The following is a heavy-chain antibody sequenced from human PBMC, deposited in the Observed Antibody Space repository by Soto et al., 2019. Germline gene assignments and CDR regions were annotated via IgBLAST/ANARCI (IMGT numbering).Heavy chain of an antibody. V-gene: IGHV3-30*18. D-gene: IGHD2-15*01. CDR2: ISYDGSNK. Sequence: GGSLRLSCAASGFTFSSYGMHWVRQAPGKGLEWVAVISYDGSNKYYADSVKGRFTISRDNSKNTLYLQMNSLRAEDTAVYYCAKDGDIVVVVAATFFDYWGQGTLVTVSS. J-gene: IGHJ4*02. CDR1: GFTFSSYG. CDR3: AKDGDIVVVVAATFFDY.